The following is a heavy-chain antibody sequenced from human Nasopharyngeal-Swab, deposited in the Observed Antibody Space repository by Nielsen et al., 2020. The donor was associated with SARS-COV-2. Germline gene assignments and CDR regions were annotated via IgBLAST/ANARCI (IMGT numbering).Heavy chain of an antibody. CDR2: IDWDDDK. J-gene: IGHJ6*02. CDR3: ARMAAMDNYYYGMDV. D-gene: IGHD5-18*01. CDR1: GFSLRTSGMC. V-gene: IGHV2-70*01. Sequence: SGPTLVNPTHTLTLTCTFSGFSLRTSGMCVSWIRPPPGKALEWLAHIDWDDDKYYSTSLKTRLTISKDTSKNQVVLTMTNMDPVDTATYYCARMAAMDNYYYGMDVWGQGTTVTVSS.